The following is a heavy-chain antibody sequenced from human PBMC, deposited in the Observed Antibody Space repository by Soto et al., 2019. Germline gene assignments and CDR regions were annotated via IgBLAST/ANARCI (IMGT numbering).Heavy chain of an antibody. V-gene: IGHV1-69*01. CDR1: GGTFSSYA. CDR3: ARDLPYSRSPYYYYGMDV. Sequence: QVQLVQSGAEVKKPGSSVKVSCKASGGTFSSYAISWVRQAPGQGLEWMGGIIPIFGTANYAQKFQGRVTITADESTSTADMELSSLRSEDTAVYYCARDLPYSRSPYYYYGMDVWGQGTTVTGSS. D-gene: IGHD6-6*01. J-gene: IGHJ6*02. CDR2: IIPIFGTA.